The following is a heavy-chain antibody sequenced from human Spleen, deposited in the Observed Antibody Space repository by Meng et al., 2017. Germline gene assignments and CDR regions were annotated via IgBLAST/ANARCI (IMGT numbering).Heavy chain of an antibody. D-gene: IGHD3-16*01. J-gene: IGHJ5*02. Sequence: QVQLQESGPGLVKPSGTLPLTCAVSGASISSNNWWSWVRQPPGKGLEWIGEIFHGGSTNYNPSLKSRVTISVDKSKNQFSLKLSSVTAADTAVYYCSNYIWGSEPTGVLSWGQGTLVTVSS. CDR1: GASISSNNW. CDR2: IFHGGST. CDR3: SNYIWGSEPTGVLS. V-gene: IGHV4-4*02.